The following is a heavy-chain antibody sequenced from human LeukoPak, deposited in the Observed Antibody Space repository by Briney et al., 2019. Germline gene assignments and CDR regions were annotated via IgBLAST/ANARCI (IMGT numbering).Heavy chain of an antibody. J-gene: IGHJ4*02. CDR1: GGSFSGYY. CDR2: INHSGST. CDR3: ARVRDTMVRGVIAN. Sequence: SETLSLTCAVYGGSFSGYYWSWIRQPPGKGLEWIGEINHSGSTNYNPYLKSRVTIPVDTSKNQFSLKLSSVTAAEAAVYYCARVRDTMVRGVIANWGQGTLVTVSS. V-gene: IGHV4-34*01. D-gene: IGHD3-10*01.